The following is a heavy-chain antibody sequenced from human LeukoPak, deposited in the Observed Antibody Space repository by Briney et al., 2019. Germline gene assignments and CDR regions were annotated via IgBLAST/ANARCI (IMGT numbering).Heavy chain of an antibody. CDR3: ARVGYSSGWYFDY. D-gene: IGHD6-19*01. Sequence: GGSLRLSCAASGFTFSTYSMNWVRQAPGKGLEWVSSISSTSSYIYYADSVKGRFTISRNNAQKSLYLQMNSLRAEDTAVYYCARVGYSSGWYFDYWGQGTLVTVSS. CDR2: ISSTSSYI. CDR1: GFTFSTYS. V-gene: IGHV3-21*01. J-gene: IGHJ4*02.